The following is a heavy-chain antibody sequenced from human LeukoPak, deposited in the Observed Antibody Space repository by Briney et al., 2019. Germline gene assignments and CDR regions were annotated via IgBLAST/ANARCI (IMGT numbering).Heavy chain of an antibody. CDR3: ARVTTGGYYNC. J-gene: IGHJ4*02. CDR1: GYTFTGYY. Sequence: GASVTVSCKASGYTFTGYYMHWVRQAPGQGLEWMGWINPNSGGTNYAQKFQGWVTMTRDTSISTAYMEPSRLRSDDTAVYYCARVTTGGYYNCWGQGTLVTVSS. D-gene: IGHD3-22*01. V-gene: IGHV1-2*04. CDR2: INPNSGGT.